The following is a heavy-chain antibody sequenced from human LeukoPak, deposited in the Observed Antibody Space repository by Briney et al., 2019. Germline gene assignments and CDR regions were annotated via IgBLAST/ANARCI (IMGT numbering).Heavy chain of an antibody. CDR2: INHSGGT. CDR3: ARIRCGHTDDRCYNY. J-gene: IGHJ4*02. V-gene: IGHV4-34*01. CDR1: GVSVNAYS. D-gene: IGHD2-8*01. Sequence: SETLSLTCAVQGVSVNAYSWSWIRHSPGKGLEWIGEINHSGGTNYNPSLKSRATISVDTSENQFSLMVTSVTAADTAVYYCARIRCGHTDDRCYNYWGQGTLVTVSS.